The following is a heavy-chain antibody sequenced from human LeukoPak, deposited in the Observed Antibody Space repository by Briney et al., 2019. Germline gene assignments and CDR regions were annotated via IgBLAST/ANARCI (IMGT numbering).Heavy chain of an antibody. CDR3: ARVMGALFFDY. J-gene: IGHJ4*02. V-gene: IGHV3-7*01. CDR2: IKQDGNEK. CDR1: GFTLSSYW. Sequence: PGGSLRLSCAASGFTLSSYWMSWVRQAPGKGLEWVANIKQDGNEKYYVDSVKGRFTISRDNAKNSLYLQMNSLRAEDTAVYYCARVMGALFFDYWGQGTLVTVSS.